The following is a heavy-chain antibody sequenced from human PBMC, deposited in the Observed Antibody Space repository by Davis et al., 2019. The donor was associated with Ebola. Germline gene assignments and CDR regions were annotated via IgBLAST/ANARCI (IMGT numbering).Heavy chain of an antibody. V-gene: IGHV1-69*06. D-gene: IGHD5-18*01. J-gene: IGHJ6*02. CDR2: IIPIFGTA. Sequence: SVKVSCKASGGTFSSYAISWVRQAPGQGLEWMGGIIPIFGTANYAQKFQGRVTITADKSTSTAYMELSSLRSDDTAVYYCASGEVQLWLQAYYYYGMDVWGQGTTVTVSS. CDR1: GGTFSSYA. CDR3: ASGEVQLWLQAYYYYGMDV.